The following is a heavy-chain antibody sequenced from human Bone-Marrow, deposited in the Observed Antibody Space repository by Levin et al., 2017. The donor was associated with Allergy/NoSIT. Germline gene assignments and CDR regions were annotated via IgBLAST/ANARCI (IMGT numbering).Heavy chain of an antibody. V-gene: IGHV5-51*01. CDR3: ARTITAPGTDKSNFYYGMDV. Sequence: MPGGSLRLSCKGLEYRFSKHWIGWVRQVPGKGLEWMGIIYPGDSDTRYSPSFEGQVTISVDKSINTAYLEWSSLKASDSAIYYCARTITAPGTDKSNFYYGMDVWGQGTTVTVSS. CDR1: EYRFSKHW. D-gene: IGHD6-25*01. J-gene: IGHJ6*02. CDR2: IYPGDSDT.